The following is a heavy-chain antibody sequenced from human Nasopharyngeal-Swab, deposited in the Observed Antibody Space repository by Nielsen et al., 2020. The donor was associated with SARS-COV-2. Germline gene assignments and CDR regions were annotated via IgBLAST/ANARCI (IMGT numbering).Heavy chain of an antibody. V-gene: IGHV3-30*18. D-gene: IGHD6-13*01. J-gene: IGHJ4*02. Sequence: GGSLRLSCAASGFHFTNYGVQWVRQAPGKGLEWVAAISYDGSNQYYADSVKGRFTISRDNSENTLYLQLSSLRTDDTAMYYCAKARDSSIWYRNYFDCWGQGTLVTVSS. CDR2: ISYDGSNQ. CDR3: AKARDSSIWYRNYFDC. CDR1: GFHFTNYG.